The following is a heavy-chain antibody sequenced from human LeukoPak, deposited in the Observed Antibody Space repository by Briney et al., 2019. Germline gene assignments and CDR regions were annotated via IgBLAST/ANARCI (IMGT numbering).Heavy chain of an antibody. CDR3: ASSREATSNWFVY. J-gene: IGHJ5*01. Sequence: GGSLRLSCAASGFTFSNYGMSWVRQAPGKGLEWVSVIYSGGNTYYTDSVQGRFTISRDNSKNTLYLQMNSLRAEDTAVYHCASSREATSNWFVYWGQGTLVTVSS. CDR1: GFTFSNYG. D-gene: IGHD2-2*01. V-gene: IGHV3-66*01. CDR2: IYSGGNT.